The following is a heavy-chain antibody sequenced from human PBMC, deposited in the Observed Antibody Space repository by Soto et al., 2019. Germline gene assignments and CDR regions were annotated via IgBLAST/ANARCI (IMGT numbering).Heavy chain of an antibody. CDR1: GYSFTSYW. CDR3: ARLRSGDSSGYGGRVRYGMDV. J-gene: IGHJ6*02. D-gene: IGHD3-22*01. CDR2: IDPSDSYT. Sequence: PGEALKISCKGSGYSFTSYWIGWVRQMPGKGLEWMGRIDPSDSYTNYSPSFQGHVTISADKSISTAYLQWSSLKASDTAMYYCARLRSGDSSGYGGRVRYGMDVWGQGTTVTVSS. V-gene: IGHV5-10-1*01.